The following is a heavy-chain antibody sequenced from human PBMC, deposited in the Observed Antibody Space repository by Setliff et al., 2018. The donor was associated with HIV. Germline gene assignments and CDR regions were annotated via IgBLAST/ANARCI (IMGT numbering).Heavy chain of an antibody. CDR2: IYPSGNI. J-gene: IGHJ4*02. D-gene: IGHD3-10*01. V-gene: IGHV4-4*07. Sequence: SETLSLTCTVSGGSISRYCGSWIRQPAGKGLEWIGRIYPSGNINYNPSLKSRLTMSIDTSKNQFSLKLSSVTATDTAVYYCARDAGPHYGSGPPLEYWGQGIQVTVSS. CDR3: ARDAGPHYGSGPPLEY. CDR1: GGSISRYC.